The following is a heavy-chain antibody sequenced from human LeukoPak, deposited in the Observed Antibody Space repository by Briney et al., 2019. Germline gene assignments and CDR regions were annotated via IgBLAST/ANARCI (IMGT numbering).Heavy chain of an antibody. J-gene: IGHJ4*02. V-gene: IGHV4-34*01. Sequence: SETLSLTCAVYGGSFSGYYWSWIRQPPGKGLEWIGEINHSGSTNYNPSLKSRVTISVDTSKNQFSLKLSSMTAADTAVYYCARFSSSWYGGIDYWGQGTLVTVPS. CDR2: INHSGST. CDR1: GGSFSGYY. D-gene: IGHD6-13*01. CDR3: ARFSSSWYGGIDY.